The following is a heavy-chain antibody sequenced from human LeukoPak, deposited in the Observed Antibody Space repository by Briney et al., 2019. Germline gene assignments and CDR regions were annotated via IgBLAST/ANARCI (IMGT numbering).Heavy chain of an antibody. CDR3: ARDPLSYSSSFYYYYYMDV. Sequence: GGSLRLSCAASGFTFSDYYMSWIRQAPGKGLEWVSYISSSGSTIYYADSVKGRFTISRDNAKNSLYLQMNSLRAEDTAVYYCARDPLSYSSSFYYYYYMDVWGKGTTVTVSS. CDR1: GFTFSDYY. CDR2: ISSSGSTI. D-gene: IGHD6-6*01. J-gene: IGHJ6*03. V-gene: IGHV3-11*04.